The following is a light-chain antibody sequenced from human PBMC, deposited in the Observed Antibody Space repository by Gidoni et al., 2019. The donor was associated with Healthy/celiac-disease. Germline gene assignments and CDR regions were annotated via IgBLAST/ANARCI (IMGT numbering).Light chain of an antibody. CDR3: QQYNSYT. CDR2: DAS. CDR1: QSISSR. Sequence: DIQMTKSPATLSASVGDRVTITCRASQSISSRLALYQQKPGKAPKLLIYDASSLESGVTSRFSGSGSGTEFTLTISSLQPDDFATYYCQQYNSYTFGQGTKLEIK. J-gene: IGKJ2*01. V-gene: IGKV1-5*01.